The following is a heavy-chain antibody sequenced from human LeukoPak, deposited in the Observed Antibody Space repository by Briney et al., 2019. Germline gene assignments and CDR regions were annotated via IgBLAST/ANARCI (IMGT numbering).Heavy chain of an antibody. CDR2: IYNGVNT. CDR3: ARSRAFNSGAFDP. D-gene: IGHD1-26*01. V-gene: IGHV4-61*01. Sequence: SETLSLTCTVSGASVSSASYWSWIRQPPGKGVEWIAHIYNGVNTNYNPSLKSRVTIDTSKNQFSLRLNSATAADTAVYYCARSRAFNSGAFDPWGQGSLVTVSS. CDR1: GASVSSASY. J-gene: IGHJ5*02.